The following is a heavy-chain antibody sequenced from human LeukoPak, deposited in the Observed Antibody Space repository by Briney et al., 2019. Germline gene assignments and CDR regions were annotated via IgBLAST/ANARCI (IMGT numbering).Heavy chain of an antibody. D-gene: IGHD2-2*01. J-gene: IGHJ4*02. Sequence: SVKVSCKASGGTFSSYAISWVRQAPGQGLEWMGGIIPIFGTANYAQKFQGRVTITADESTSTAYMELSSLRSEDTAVYYCARGPTEYQLTIDYWGQGTLVTVSS. CDR3: ARGPTEYQLTIDY. CDR1: GGTFSSYA. V-gene: IGHV1-69*13. CDR2: IIPIFGTA.